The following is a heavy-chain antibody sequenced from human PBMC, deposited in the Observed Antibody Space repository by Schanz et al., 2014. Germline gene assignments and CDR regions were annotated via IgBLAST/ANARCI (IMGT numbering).Heavy chain of an antibody. CDR1: RFTFSNYY. CDR2: ISGSGGST. Sequence: EVQQEEKVGGLVQPGGSLRLSCAASRFTFSNYYLPWVPPSPFPFLEWVSAISGSGGSTYYADSVKGRFTISRDNSKNPLYLQRNSLRAEDTAVYYCRLWFGELYYGMDVWGQGTTVTVSS. V-gene: IGHV3-23*04. J-gene: IGHJ6*02. D-gene: IGHD3-10*01. CDR3: RLWFGELYYGMDV.